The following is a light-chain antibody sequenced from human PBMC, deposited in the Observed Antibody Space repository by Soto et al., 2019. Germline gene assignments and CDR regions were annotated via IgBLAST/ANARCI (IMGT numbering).Light chain of an antibody. CDR3: QQYEILPFT. V-gene: IGKV1-33*01. J-gene: IGKJ2*01. CDR1: QNIRNS. Sequence: DIQMTQSPSSLSASVGDRVTITCQASQNIRNSLNWYQQKPGKAPKLLIYDASNLETGVPSRFSGSGSGTDFTFTISSLQPEDIATYYCQQYEILPFTFGQGTKLEIK. CDR2: DAS.